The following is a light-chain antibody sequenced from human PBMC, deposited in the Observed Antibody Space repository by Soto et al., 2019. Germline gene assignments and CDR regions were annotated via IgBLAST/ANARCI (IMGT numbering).Light chain of an antibody. CDR1: QDISNY. V-gene: IGKV1-33*01. CDR2: DAS. Sequence: DIQMTQSPSSLSASVGDRVTITCRASQDISNYLNWYQQRPGKAPKLLIYDASNLERGVPSRFSGTRSGTHFTFAITSLQPEDVATYYCPQSDSLPITFGQGTRLES. J-gene: IGKJ5*01. CDR3: PQSDSLPIT.